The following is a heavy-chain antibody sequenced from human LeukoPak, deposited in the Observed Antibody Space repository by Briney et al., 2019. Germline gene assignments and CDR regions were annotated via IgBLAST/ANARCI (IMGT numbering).Heavy chain of an antibody. D-gene: IGHD4-11*01. Sequence: GGSLRLSCAASGFTFSDYYMSWIRQAPGKGLEWVSYISSSGSTLYYADSVKGRFAISRDNAKNSLYLQMNSLRAEDTAVYYCARDYRDYPPGDYYYGMDVWGQGTTVTVSS. V-gene: IGHV3-11*01. CDR3: ARDYRDYPPGDYYYGMDV. CDR2: ISSSGSTL. CDR1: GFTFSDYY. J-gene: IGHJ6*02.